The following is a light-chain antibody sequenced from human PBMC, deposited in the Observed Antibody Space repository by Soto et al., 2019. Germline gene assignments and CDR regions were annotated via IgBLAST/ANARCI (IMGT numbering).Light chain of an antibody. V-gene: IGLV1-40*01. J-gene: IGLJ1*01. CDR2: CNS. CDR3: QSYDSSLSGYV. CDR1: SSNIGAGYD. Sequence: QSVLTQPPSVSGAPGQRVTISCTGSSSNIGAGYDVHWYQQLPGTAPKVLIYCNSNRPSGVPDRFSGSKSGTSASLAITGLQAEDEADYYCQSYDSSLSGYVFGTGTKLTVL.